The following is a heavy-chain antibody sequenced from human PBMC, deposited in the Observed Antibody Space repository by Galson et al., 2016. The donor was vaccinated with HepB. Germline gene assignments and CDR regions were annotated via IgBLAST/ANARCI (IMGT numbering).Heavy chain of an antibody. CDR1: GFTFGTYT. CDR2: ITGDRANA. V-gene: IGHV3-43*01. J-gene: IGHJ4*02. CDR3: AKDNGGYSGFDY. D-gene: IGHD4-23*01. Sequence: SLRLSCAASGFTFGTYTMHWIRQAPGEGLQWVSLITGDRANAYYAGSVKGRFTISRDNRKNSLHLQMNSLRTEDNALYYCAKDNGGYSGFDYWGQGTLVTVSS.